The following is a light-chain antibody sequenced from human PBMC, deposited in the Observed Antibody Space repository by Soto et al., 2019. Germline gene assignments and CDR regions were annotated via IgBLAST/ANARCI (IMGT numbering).Light chain of an antibody. Sequence: QSALTQPDSVSGSPGQSITISCTGTSSDVGGYNYVSWYQQHPGKAPQLMIYDVSNRPSGVSNRFSGSKSGNTASLTISGLQAEDEDSYYFSSYTSSSTPVVFGGGTKVTVL. CDR3: SSYTSSSTPVV. J-gene: IGLJ2*01. CDR2: DVS. CDR1: SSDVGGYNY. V-gene: IGLV2-14*01.